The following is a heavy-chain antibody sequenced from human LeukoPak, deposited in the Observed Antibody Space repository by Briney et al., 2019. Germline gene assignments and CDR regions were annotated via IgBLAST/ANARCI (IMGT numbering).Heavy chain of an antibody. D-gene: IGHD3-10*01. Sequence: PGGSLRLSCAASGFTFSNYAMSWVRQAPGKGLEWVSAISPGGSDTYYADSLRGRFTISRDNSKKTLSLRMSSLRAEDSAVYYCAKRGGYETMAAFDYWGQGTLVTVSS. CDR2: ISPGGSDT. V-gene: IGHV3-23*01. CDR3: AKRGGYETMAAFDY. J-gene: IGHJ4*02. CDR1: GFTFSNYA.